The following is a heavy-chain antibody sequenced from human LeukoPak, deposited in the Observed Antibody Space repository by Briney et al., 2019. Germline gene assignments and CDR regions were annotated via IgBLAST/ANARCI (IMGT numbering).Heavy chain of an antibody. CDR3: ARVPVAAREYFDY. D-gene: IGHD6-19*01. Sequence: SETLSLTCTVSGGSISSSSYYWGWIRQPPGKGLEWIGSIYYSGSTYYNPSLRSRVTISVDTSKNQFSLKLSSVTAADTAVYYCARVPVAAREYFDYWGQGTLVTVSS. CDR1: GGSISSSSYY. V-gene: IGHV4-39*01. J-gene: IGHJ4*02. CDR2: IYYSGST.